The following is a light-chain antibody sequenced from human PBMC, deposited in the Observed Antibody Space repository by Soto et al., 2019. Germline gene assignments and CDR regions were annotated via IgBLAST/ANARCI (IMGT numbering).Light chain of an antibody. V-gene: IGKV3-15*01. Sequence: EIVMTQSPATLSVSPGERVTLSCRASQSVSSNLAWYQQKPGQAPRLLIYAASTRATGIPARFSGSGSGTEFTLAISSLQSEDFAVYYCQQYINWPPTCTFGQGTKLEIK. CDR3: QQYINWPPTCT. CDR1: QSVSSN. CDR2: AAS. J-gene: IGKJ2*02.